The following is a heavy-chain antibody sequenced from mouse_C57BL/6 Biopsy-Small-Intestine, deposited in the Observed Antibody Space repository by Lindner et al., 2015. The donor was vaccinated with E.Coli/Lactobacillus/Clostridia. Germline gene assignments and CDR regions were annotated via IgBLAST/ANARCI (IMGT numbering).Heavy chain of an antibody. D-gene: IGHD6-1*01. CDR3: VQPSFSY. V-gene: IGHV10-1*02. Sequence: VQLQESGGRLVQPKGSLKLSCAASGFTFNTYAMYWIRQAPGKGLEWVARIRSKSNNYATYYADSVKDRFTISRDDSQSMLYLHMNNLKTEDTAMYYCVQPSFSYWGQGTLVTVSA. CDR1: GFTFNTYA. J-gene: IGHJ3*01. CDR2: IRSKSNNYAT.